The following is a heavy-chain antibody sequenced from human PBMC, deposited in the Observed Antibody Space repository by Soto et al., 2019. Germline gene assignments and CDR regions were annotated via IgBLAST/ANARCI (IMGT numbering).Heavy chain of an antibody. CDR1: GFTFSNYI. J-gene: IGHJ2*01. Sequence: VQLVESGGGLVQPGGSLRLSCAASGFTFSNYIMNWVRQAPGKGLEWVSFISAGSGSIYYADSVNGRFTISRDNAKNSLYLQMNSLGAEDTAVYYWARYGDYSSYFDLLGCGPLVTVSS. CDR2: ISAGSGSI. CDR3: ARYGDYSSYFDL. V-gene: IGHV3-48*01. D-gene: IGHD4-17*01.